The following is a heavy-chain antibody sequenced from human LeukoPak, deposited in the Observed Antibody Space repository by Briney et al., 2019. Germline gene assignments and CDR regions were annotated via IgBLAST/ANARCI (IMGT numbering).Heavy chain of an antibody. J-gene: IGHJ2*01. D-gene: IGHD5-12*01. V-gene: IGHV3-23*01. CDR3: AKDRVAHFFYWYFDL. CDR1: GSTFSSYA. Sequence: GGSLRLSCAASGSTFSSYAMSWVRQAPGKGLEWVSGISGSGGSTLYADSVKGRFTISRDNSKKTVYLQMNSLRAEDTAVYYCAKDRVAHFFYWYFDLWGRGTLVTVSS. CDR2: ISGSGGST.